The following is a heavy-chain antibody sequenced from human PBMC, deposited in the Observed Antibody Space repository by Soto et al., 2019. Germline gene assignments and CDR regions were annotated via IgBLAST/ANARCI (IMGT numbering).Heavy chain of an antibody. CDR3: ARDQLSIVLVPAGSYYGMDV. D-gene: IGHD2-2*01. Sequence: QVQLVQSGAEVKKPGSSVKVSCKASAGTFSSYAISWVRQAPGQGLEWMGGIIPIFGTANYAQKFQGRVTVTGDESTSTAYMELSSLRSEDTAVYYCARDQLSIVLVPAGSYYGMDVWGQGTTVTVSS. CDR1: AGTFSSYA. V-gene: IGHV1-69*12. CDR2: IIPIFGTA. J-gene: IGHJ6*02.